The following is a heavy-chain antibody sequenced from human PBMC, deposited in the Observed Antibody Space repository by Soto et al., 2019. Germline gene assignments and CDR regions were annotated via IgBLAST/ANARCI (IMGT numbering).Heavy chain of an antibody. CDR3: AKDSGCVNNACAYDP. CDR1: GFIFSDYT. D-gene: IGHD1-20*01. J-gene: IGHJ5*02. CDR2: ISRGSDYI. V-gene: IGHV3-21*01. Sequence: GGSLRLSCAASGFIFSDYTMNWVRQAPGKGLEWVSSISRGSDYIFYADSVKGRFTISRDNARNSLYLQMSSLRAEDTAVYYCAKDSGCVNNACAYDPWGQGTLVTVSS.